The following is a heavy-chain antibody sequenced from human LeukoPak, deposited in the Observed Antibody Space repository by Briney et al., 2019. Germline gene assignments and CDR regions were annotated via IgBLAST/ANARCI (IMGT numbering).Heavy chain of an antibody. CDR2: IYSGGST. D-gene: IGHD3-10*01. CDR3: ARGTVTMVDY. V-gene: IGHV3-66*01. CDR1: GFTVSSNY. J-gene: IGHJ4*02. Sequence: PGGSLRLSCAASGFTVSSNYMSWVRQAPGRGLAWVSVIYSGGSTYYADSVKGRFTISRDNSKNTLFLQMNSLRARDTAVYYCARGTVTMVDYWGQGTLVTVSS.